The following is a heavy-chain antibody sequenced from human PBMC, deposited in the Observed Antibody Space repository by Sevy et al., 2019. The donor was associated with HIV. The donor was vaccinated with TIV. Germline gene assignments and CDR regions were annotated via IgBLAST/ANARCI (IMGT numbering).Heavy chain of an antibody. D-gene: IGHD2-21*01. J-gene: IGHJ3*02. CDR1: GFPFSSYA. V-gene: IGHV3-23*01. Sequence: GGSLRLSCTASGFPFSSYAMNWVRQAPGKGLEWVSAISGSASSTFYADSVKGRFTVSRDNSKKTLYLQMNSLRAEDTALYCCAKDHVAVVGDGFDIWGQGTKVPVSS. CDR3: AKDHVAVVGDGFDI. CDR2: ISGSASST.